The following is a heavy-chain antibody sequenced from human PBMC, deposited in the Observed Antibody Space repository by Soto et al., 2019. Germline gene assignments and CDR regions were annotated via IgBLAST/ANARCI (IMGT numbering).Heavy chain of an antibody. CDR3: VKDSTTRPPFDY. CDR2: ISGGGGST. D-gene: IGHD1-1*01. V-gene: IGHV3-23*01. J-gene: IGHJ4*02. Sequence: EVQLLESGGGLVQPGGSLRLSCAASAFSFSNYAMTWVRQAPGKGLEWVSTISGGGGSTYYADSVKGRFSISRDNSKNTVQLQMNSLRAEDTAVYYYVKDSTTRPPFDYWGQGTLVTVSS. CDR1: AFSFSNYA.